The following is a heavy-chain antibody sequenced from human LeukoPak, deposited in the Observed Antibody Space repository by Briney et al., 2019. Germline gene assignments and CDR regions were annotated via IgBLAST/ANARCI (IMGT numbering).Heavy chain of an antibody. CDR2: MYPDDSDT. J-gene: IGHJ4*02. Sequence: GESLKISCKGSGYSFTTYWIGWVRQMPGKGLEWMGIMYPDDSDTRYSPSFQGQVTISADKSISTAYLQWSSLEASDTAMYYCARRSLDYYFDYWGQGTLVTVSS. CDR1: GYSFTTYW. D-gene: IGHD6-19*01. CDR3: ARRSLDYYFDY. V-gene: IGHV5-51*01.